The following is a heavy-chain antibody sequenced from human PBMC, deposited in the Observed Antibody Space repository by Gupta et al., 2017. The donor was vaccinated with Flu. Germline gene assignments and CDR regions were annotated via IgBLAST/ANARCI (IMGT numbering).Heavy chain of an antibody. Sequence: EVQLVESGGGLVKPGGSLRLSCAASGFTFSSYSMNWVRQAPGKGLEWVSSISSSSSYIYYADSVKGRFTISRDNAKNSLYLQRNSLRAEDTAVYYCARDAYSSSSAYYYYYYGMDVWGQGTTVTVSS. CDR1: GFTFSSYS. CDR3: ARDAYSSSSAYYYYYYGMDV. J-gene: IGHJ6*02. D-gene: IGHD6-6*01. CDR2: ISSSSSYI. V-gene: IGHV3-21*01.